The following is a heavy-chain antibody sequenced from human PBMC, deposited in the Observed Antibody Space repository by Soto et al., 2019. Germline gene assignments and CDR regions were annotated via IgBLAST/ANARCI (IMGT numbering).Heavy chain of an antibody. CDR3: ARATYDILTGYYRWTYWYFDL. CDR1: GGSFSGYY. J-gene: IGHJ2*01. V-gene: IGHV4-34*01. Sequence: SETLSLTCAVYGGSFSGYYWSWIRQPPGKGLEWIGEINHSGSTNYNPSLKSRVTISVDTSKNQFSLKLSSVTAADTAVHYCARATYDILTGYYRWTYWYFDLWGRGTLVTVSS. CDR2: INHSGST. D-gene: IGHD3-9*01.